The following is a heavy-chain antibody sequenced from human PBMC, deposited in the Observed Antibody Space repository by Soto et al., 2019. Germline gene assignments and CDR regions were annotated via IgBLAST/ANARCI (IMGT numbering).Heavy chain of an antibody. Sequence: ASVKVSCKASGYGFGGYSITWVRQAPGQGLEWMGRISGYNGNTNYARTLRGRLTLTTDTSTSTAYMELRSLTSDDTAVYYCARDVFCGGAPACPDMDVWGQGTTVTVSS. CDR3: ARDVFCGGAPACPDMDV. V-gene: IGHV1-18*04. CDR2: ISGYNGNT. J-gene: IGHJ6*02. D-gene: IGHD2-21*01. CDR1: GYGFGGYS.